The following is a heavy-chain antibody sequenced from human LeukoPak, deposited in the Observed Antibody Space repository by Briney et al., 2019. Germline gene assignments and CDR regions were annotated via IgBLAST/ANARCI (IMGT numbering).Heavy chain of an antibody. CDR3: ARPGSPAAGASDFHH. J-gene: IGHJ1*01. Sequence: APVKVSCKTSEYPFTSYYIHWVRQAPGQGLEWMGLINPSSGSTSYAQKFLGRVTMTRDTSTSTVHMDLSSLRSEDMAVYYCARPGSPAAGASDFHHWGQGTLVTVSS. CDR1: EYPFTSYY. CDR2: INPSSGST. V-gene: IGHV1-46*01. D-gene: IGHD6-13*01.